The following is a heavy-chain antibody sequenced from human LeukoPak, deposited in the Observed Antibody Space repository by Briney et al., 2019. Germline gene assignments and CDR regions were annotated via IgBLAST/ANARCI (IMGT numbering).Heavy chain of an antibody. CDR1: GYTFTSYC. Sequence: ASVKVSCKASGYTFTSYCMHWVRQAPGQGLEWMGIINPSGGSTSYAQKFQGRVTMTRDTSTSTVYMELSSLRSEDTAVYYCARVGAVAGTYYYYFGMDVWGQGTTVTVSS. V-gene: IGHV1-46*01. CDR3: ARVGAVAGTYYYYFGMDV. CDR2: INPSGGST. J-gene: IGHJ6*02. D-gene: IGHD6-19*01.